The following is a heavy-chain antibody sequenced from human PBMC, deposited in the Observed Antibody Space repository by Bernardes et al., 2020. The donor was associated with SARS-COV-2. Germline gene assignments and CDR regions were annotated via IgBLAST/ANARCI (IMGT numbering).Heavy chain of an antibody. CDR2: FYYSGIP. CDR1: GGSISSSSYY. D-gene: IGHD2-8*01. V-gene: IGHV4-39*01. CDR3: ASANNGDFAPWDS. J-gene: IGHJ4*02. Sequence: SEPLSLTCTVSGGSISSSSYYWGWLLQPPGKGLEWIGSFYYSGIPYYNPSLKSRVTISVDTSKNQFSLKLSSVTAADTAVYYCASANNGDFAPWDSWGQGTLVTVSS.